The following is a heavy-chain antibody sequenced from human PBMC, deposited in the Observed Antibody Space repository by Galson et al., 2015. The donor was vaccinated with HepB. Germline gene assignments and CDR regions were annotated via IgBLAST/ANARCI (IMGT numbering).Heavy chain of an antibody. CDR1: GFTFSSYS. D-gene: IGHD3-22*01. Sequence: LRLSCAASGFTFSSYSMNWVRQAPGKGLEWVSYISSSSSTIYYADSVKGRFTISRDNAKNSLYLQMNSLRAEDTAVYYCARGARGYYDSSGYYGDYWGQGTLVTVSS. CDR3: ARGARGYYDSSGYYGDY. V-gene: IGHV3-48*04. J-gene: IGHJ4*02. CDR2: ISSSSSTI.